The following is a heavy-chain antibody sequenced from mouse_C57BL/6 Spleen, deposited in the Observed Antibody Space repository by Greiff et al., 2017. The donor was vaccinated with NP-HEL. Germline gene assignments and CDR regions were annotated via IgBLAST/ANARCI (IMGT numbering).Heavy chain of an antibody. J-gene: IGHJ4*01. CDR1: GFSLTSYG. Sequence: QVQLKESGPGLVAPSQSLSITCTVSGFSLTSYGVDWVRQSPGKGLEWLGVIWGVGSTNYNSALKSRLSISKDNSKSQDFLNMNSLQTGDTAMYYCARHYYYGRDAIDYWGQGTSVTVSS. D-gene: IGHD1-1*01. CDR2: IWGVGST. CDR3: ARHYYYGRDAIDY. V-gene: IGHV2-6*01.